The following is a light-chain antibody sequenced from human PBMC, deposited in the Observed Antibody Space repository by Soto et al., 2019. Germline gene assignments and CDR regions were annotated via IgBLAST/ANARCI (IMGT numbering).Light chain of an antibody. CDR2: RNN. V-gene: IGLV1-47*01. J-gene: IGLJ2*01. CDR1: SSNIGSNY. CDR3: AAWDDSLSDMV. Sequence: QPVLTQPPSASGTPGQRVTISCSGSSSNIGSNYVYWYQQLPGTAPKLLIYRNNQRPSGVPDRFSGSKSGTSASLAISGLRSEDEADYYCAAWDDSLSDMVFGGGTKLTVL.